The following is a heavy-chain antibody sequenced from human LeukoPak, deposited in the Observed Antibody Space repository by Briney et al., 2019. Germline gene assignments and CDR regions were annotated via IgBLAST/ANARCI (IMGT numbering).Heavy chain of an antibody. CDR2: IYYSGST. V-gene: IGHV4-59*01. CDR3: AAAATPDWFDP. D-gene: IGHD2-15*01. Sequence: SETLSLTCTVSGGSISSYYWSWIRQPPGKGLEWIGCIYYSGSTNYNPSLKSRVTISVDTSKNQFSLKLSSVTAADTAVYYCAAAATPDWFDPWGQGTLVTVSS. CDR1: GGSISSYY. J-gene: IGHJ5*02.